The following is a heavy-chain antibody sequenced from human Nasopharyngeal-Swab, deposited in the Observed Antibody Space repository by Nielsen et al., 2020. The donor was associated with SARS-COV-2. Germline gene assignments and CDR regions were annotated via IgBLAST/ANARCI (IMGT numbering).Heavy chain of an antibody. CDR3: GKARVYSPQRYSWFDP. CDR2: IDGIGRGA. Sequence: GESLKISCAVSGFTFSSYAMSWVRQAPGKGLEWVSAIDGIGRGAYYADSVKGRFTISRDNSKNTLYLQMNSLRAEDTASYYCGKARVYSPQRYSWFDPWGQGTLVTVSS. CDR1: GFTFSSYA. D-gene: IGHD4-11*01. J-gene: IGHJ5*02. V-gene: IGHV3-23*01.